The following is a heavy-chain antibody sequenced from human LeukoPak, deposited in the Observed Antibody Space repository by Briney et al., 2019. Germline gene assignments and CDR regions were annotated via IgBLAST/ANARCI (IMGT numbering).Heavy chain of an antibody. Sequence: GGSLRLSCGASGFTFSSSAMHWVRQGPGKGLEWVAYIAHHGNNKYYADSVKGRFTIFRDNSKGSLYLQMNSLRADDTAVYYCAKDGSWSCTDWGQGTLVRVSS. D-gene: IGHD2-8*02. V-gene: IGHV3-30*02. J-gene: IGHJ4*02. CDR1: GFTFSSSA. CDR3: AKDGSWSCTD. CDR2: IAHHGNNK.